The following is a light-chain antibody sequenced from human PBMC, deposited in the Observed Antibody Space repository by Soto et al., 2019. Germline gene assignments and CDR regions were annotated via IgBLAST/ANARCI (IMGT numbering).Light chain of an antibody. V-gene: IGLV2-14*01. CDR1: SSDVGGYNY. CDR2: DVS. CDR3: SSYTSTSTYVL. J-gene: IGLJ2*01. Sequence: QSAPTQPASVSGSPGQSITISCTGTSSDVGGYNYVSWYQQYPGKAPKLMIYDVSNRPSGVSNRFSGSKSGNTASLTISGLQAEDEADYYCSSYTSTSTYVLFGGGTKLTVL.